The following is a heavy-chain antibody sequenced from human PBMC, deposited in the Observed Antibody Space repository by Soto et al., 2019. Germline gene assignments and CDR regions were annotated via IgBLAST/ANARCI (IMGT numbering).Heavy chain of an antibody. CDR2: IYYSGST. Sequence: PSETLSLTCTVSGGSISSYYWSWIRQPPGKGLEWIGYIYYSGSTNYNPSLKSRVTISVDTSKNQFSLKLSSVTAADTAVYYCAREYPFMYYYGSVPTLGVWRQGITVYVS. CDR3: AREYPFMYYYGSVPTLGV. D-gene: IGHD3-10*01. CDR1: GGSISSYY. V-gene: IGHV4-59*01. J-gene: IGHJ6*02.